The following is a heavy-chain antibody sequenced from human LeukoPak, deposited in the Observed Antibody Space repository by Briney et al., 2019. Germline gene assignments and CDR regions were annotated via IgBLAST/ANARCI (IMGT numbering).Heavy chain of an antibody. J-gene: IGHJ6*02. V-gene: IGHV1-46*01. D-gene: IGHD4-17*01. CDR1: GYTFTSYY. Sequence: ASVKVSCKASGYTFTSYYMHWVRQAPGQGLEWMGIINPSGGSTSYAQKFQGRVTMTRDASTTTVYMELSSLRSEDTAVYYCARADYGDYGDYYYGMDVWGQGTTVTVSS. CDR2: INPSGGST. CDR3: ARADYGDYGDYYYGMDV.